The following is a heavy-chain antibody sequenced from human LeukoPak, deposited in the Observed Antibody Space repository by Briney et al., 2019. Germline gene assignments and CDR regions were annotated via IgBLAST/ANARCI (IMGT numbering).Heavy chain of an antibody. CDR3: ARAVVYSSGNYSDY. V-gene: IGHV3-72*01. J-gene: IGHJ4*02. CDR2: SRNKANGYTT. D-gene: IGHD6-19*01. Sequence: GGSLRLSCAVSGFTFSDHYMDWVRQAPGKGLEWVGRSRNKANGYTTEYAASVKGRLTISRDESKNSLYLQMNSLKTEDTAVYYCARAVVYSSGNYSDYWGQGTLVTVSS. CDR1: GFTFSDHY.